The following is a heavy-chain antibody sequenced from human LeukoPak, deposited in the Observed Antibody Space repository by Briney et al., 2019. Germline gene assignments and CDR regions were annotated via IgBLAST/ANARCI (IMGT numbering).Heavy chain of an antibody. CDR2: LGWNGDII. CDR3: AKGSLIAASGTLFDF. D-gene: IGHD6-13*01. CDR1: GFTFDDYS. J-gene: IGHJ4*02. Sequence: PGGSLRLSCAASGFTFDDYSMHWVRQSPGKGLEWLSGLGWNGDIIDYADSVKGRFTISRDNAKNSLYLQMDSLKTEDTALYYRAKGSLIAASGTLFDFWGQGTRVTVSS. V-gene: IGHV3-9*01.